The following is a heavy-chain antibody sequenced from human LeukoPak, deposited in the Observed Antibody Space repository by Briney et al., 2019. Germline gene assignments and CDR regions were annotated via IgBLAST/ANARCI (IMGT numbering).Heavy chain of an antibody. D-gene: IGHD3-22*01. CDR1: GYTFTSYD. Sequence: ASVKVSCKASGYTFTSYDINWVRQATGQGLEWMGWMNPNSGNTGYAQRFQGRVTMTRNTSISTAYMELSSPRSEDTAVYYCARVRYYYDSSGYRTTHDYWGQGTLVTVSS. CDR2: MNPNSGNT. J-gene: IGHJ4*02. CDR3: ARVRYYYDSSGYRTTHDY. V-gene: IGHV1-8*01.